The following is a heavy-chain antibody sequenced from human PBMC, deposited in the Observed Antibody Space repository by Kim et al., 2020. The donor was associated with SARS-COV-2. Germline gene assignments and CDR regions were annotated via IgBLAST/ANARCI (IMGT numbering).Heavy chain of an antibody. V-gene: IGHV3-7*03. CDR1: GFTFSSSW. D-gene: IGHD6-13*01. CDR2: IKQDESET. CDR3: AKTAGRASAGSLDF. J-gene: IGHJ4*02. Sequence: GGSLRLSCAASGFTFSSSWMTWVRQAPGKGLEWVAKIKQDESETYYVHSVKGRFTISRDNAKNSLFLQMNRLRAEDTAVYYCAKTAGRASAGSLDFWGQGTLVIVSS.